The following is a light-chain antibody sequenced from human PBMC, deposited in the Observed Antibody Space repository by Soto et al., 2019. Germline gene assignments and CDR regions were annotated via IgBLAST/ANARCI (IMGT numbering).Light chain of an antibody. V-gene: IGKV3-20*01. CDR3: QQYGRSPPWT. J-gene: IGKJ1*01. CDR2: GAS. Sequence: EIVLTQSPGTLSLSPGERATLSCRASQSISSSYLAWYQQKPGQAPRLLFYGASSRATGIPDRFSGSGSGTDFTLTISSLEPEDFAVYYCQQYGRSPPWTFGQGTKAEIK. CDR1: QSISSSY.